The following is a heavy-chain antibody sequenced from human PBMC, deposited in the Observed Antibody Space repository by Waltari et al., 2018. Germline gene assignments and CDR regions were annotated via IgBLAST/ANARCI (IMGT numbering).Heavy chain of an antibody. Sequence: QVQLVESGGGVVQLGRSLRLSCAASEFTFSSYAMHWVRQAPGKGLEWVAVISYNARNIYYVDSVKGRFTISRDNSNRMLYLQMNSLRAEDTAVYYCARDYCDRSNCHGMDVWGQGTTVTVSS. V-gene: IGHV3-30*04. J-gene: IGHJ6*02. CDR3: ARDYCDRSNCHGMDV. CDR1: EFTFSSYA. CDR2: ISYNARNI. D-gene: IGHD3-22*01.